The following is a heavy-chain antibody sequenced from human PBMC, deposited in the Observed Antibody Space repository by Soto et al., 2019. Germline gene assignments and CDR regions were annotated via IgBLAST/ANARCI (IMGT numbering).Heavy chain of an antibody. V-gene: IGHV4-39*01. Sequence: KPSETLSLTCSVSGGSITSDNYYWGWIRQPPGKGLEWIGTLYHTGSTYKNPSFRGRATISVDTSKTQFSLKLTSVTAADTAVYFCVGNYDSSFDCWGRGTLVTVSS. D-gene: IGHD3-22*01. CDR2: LYHTGST. CDR3: VGNYDSSFDC. CDR1: GGSITSDNYY. J-gene: IGHJ4*02.